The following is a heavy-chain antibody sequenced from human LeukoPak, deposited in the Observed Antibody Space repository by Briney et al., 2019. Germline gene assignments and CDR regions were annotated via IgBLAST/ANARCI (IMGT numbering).Heavy chain of an antibody. CDR1: GNYW. CDR3: VSFYETY. Sequence: GGSLRLSCAASGNYWMHWVRQVPGKGLVWVSHINSNGSWTSYADSVKGRFTISKDNAKNTVYLQMNSLRAEDTAVYYCVSFYETYWGRGTLVTVSS. J-gene: IGHJ4*02. CDR2: INSNGSWT. D-gene: IGHD2/OR15-2a*01. V-gene: IGHV3-74*01.